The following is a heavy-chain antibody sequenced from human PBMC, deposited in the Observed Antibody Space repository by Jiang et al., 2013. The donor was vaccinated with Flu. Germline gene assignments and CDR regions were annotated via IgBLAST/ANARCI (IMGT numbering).Heavy chain of an antibody. D-gene: IGHD6-19*01. CDR1: GYSFTSYW. Sequence: GAEVKKPGESLKISCKGSGYSFTSYWIGWVRQMPGKGLEWMGIIYPGDSDTRYSPSFQGQVTISADKSISTAYLQWSSLKASDTAMYYCARQFDSSGWYSGLSSLLPDWYFDLWGRGTLVTVSS. J-gene: IGHJ2*01. CDR2: IYPGDSDT. CDR3: ARQFDSSGWYSGLSSLLPDWYFDL. V-gene: IGHV5-51*01.